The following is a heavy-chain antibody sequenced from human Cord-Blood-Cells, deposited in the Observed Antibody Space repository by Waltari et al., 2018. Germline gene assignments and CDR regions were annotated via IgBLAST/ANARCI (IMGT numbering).Heavy chain of an antibody. CDR2: IYYRGGT. Sequence: QVQLQESGPGLVKPSETLSLPCTVSGGSISSYYWSWSRQPPGKGLEWIGYIYYRGGTNYNPSLKSRVTISVDTSKNQFSLKLSSVTAADTAVYYCARGGDYWFDPWGQGTLVTVSS. CDR3: ARGGDYWFDP. V-gene: IGHV4-59*08. J-gene: IGHJ5*02. D-gene: IGHD4-17*01. CDR1: GGSISSYY.